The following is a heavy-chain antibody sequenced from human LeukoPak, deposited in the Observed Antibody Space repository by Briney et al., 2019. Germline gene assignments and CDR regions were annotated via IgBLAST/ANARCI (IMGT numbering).Heavy chain of an antibody. J-gene: IGHJ5*02. D-gene: IGHD3/OR15-3a*01. CDR2: SGYSGVT. Sequence: SETLSLTCIVSGGSISSHHWSWIRQPPGKGLEWIGYSGYSGVTNYNPYNPSLRSRVTISIDTSKNQFSLTLTSVTAADTAVYFCADFFAGLGGRGTWGQGTQVTVSS. CDR1: GGSISSHH. V-gene: IGHV4-59*08. CDR3: ADFFAGLGGRGT.